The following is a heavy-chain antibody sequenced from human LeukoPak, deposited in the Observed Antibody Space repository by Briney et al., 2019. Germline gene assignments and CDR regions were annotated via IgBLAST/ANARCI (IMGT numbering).Heavy chain of an antibody. D-gene: IGHD1-26*01. V-gene: IGHV4-61*01. CDR3: AREYSAFDY. Sequence: PSETLSLTYTVSGDPISTNNNYKWSWIRQTPGKGLEWIGYSYYSGATNYNPTLKSRITISVDTSKNQFSLKLSFVTAADTALYYCAREYSAFDYWGQGTLVTVSS. CDR2: SYYSGAT. J-gene: IGHJ4*02. CDR1: GDPISTNNNYK.